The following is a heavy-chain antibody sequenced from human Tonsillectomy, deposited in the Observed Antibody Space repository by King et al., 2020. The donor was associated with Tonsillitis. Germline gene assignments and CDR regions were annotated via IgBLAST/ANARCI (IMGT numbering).Heavy chain of an antibody. J-gene: IGHJ4*02. V-gene: IGHV3-30*18. CDR2: ISYDGSNK. D-gene: IGHD3-3*01. Sequence: VQLVESGGGVVQPGRSLRLSCAASGFTFSTYGMHWVRQAPGKGLEWGALISYDGSNKFYADSVKGRFTISRDNSKNTLYLQMKSLRAEETAVYYCAKEYYYFWSGYSPALQLFDSWGQGTLVTVSS. CDR1: GFTFSTYG. CDR3: AKEYYYFWSGYSPALQLFDS.